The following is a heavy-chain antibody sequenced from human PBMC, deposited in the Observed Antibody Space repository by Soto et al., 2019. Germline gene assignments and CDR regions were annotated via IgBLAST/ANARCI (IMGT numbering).Heavy chain of an antibody. CDR3: GRGGHKSLGGGSRPLDY. D-gene: IGHD3-16*01. J-gene: IGHJ4*02. V-gene: IGHV1-18*01. Sequence: VSVNFSCKASGYTFTRYGISWVRQAPGQGLEWMGWIIAYNGNTNYAQKLDCRVTMTTDTSTSTAYMELRSLRSDDRALYYWGRGGHKSLGGGSRPLDYWVRGTLVTGSS. CDR1: GYTFTRYG. CDR2: IIAYNGNT.